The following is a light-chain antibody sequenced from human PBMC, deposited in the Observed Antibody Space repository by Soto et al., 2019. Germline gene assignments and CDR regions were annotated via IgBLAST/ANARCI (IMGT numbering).Light chain of an antibody. CDR3: MQATQYRPYT. CDR2: KVS. J-gene: IGKJ2*01. V-gene: IGKV2-24*01. CDR1: QSLVHSDGNTY. Sequence: DIVFNRTTLSSPVTLGQPASISCRSSQSLVHSDGNTYLSWLQQRPGQPPRLLIYKVSNRLSGVPDRFSGSGAETDFTLEISRVEAEDVGVYYCMQATQYRPYTFGQGTKLEIK.